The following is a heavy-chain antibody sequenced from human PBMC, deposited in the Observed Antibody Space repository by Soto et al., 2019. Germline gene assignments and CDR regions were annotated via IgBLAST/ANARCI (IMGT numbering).Heavy chain of an antibody. Sequence: ETLSLTCDVYGGSFSGYYWSWVRQAPGKGLEWVSGISANGDTTYDADSVKGRFTISRDNSKNTVYLQMNSLRAEDTAVYYCAKGRGEGYGRGGSCSLDYWGQGTLVTVSS. CDR1: GGSFSGYY. D-gene: IGHD2-15*01. CDR2: ISANGDTT. CDR3: AKGRGEGYGRGGSCSLDY. V-gene: IGHV3-23*01. J-gene: IGHJ4*02.